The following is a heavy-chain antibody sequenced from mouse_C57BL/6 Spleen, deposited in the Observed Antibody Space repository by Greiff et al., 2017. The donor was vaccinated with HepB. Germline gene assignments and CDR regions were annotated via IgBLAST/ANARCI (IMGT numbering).Heavy chain of an antibody. D-gene: IGHD1-1*01. CDR2: IWSGGST. CDR3: ARIMPTTVVANYAMDY. Sequence: VKLMESGPGLVQPSQSLSITCTVSGFSLTSYGVHWVRQSPGKGLEWLGVIWSGGSTDYNAAFISRLSISKDNSKSQVFFKMNSLQADDTAIYYCARIMPTTVVANYAMDYWGQGTSVTVSS. V-gene: IGHV2-2*01. CDR1: GFSLTSYG. J-gene: IGHJ4*01.